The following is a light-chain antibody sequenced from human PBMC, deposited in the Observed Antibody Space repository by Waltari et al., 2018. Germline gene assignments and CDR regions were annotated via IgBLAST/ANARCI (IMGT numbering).Light chain of an antibody. V-gene: IGLV1-40*01. J-gene: IGLJ2*01. CDR2: GNP. Sequence: SVLTQPPSVSGAPGQRVTISCTGSSSNFGSTYDAHWYQQVPGTAPKLLIYGNPYRPSGVPDRFSGSKSGTSASLAITGLQAEDEADYYCQSYDNSLSALVFGGGTKLTVL. CDR1: SSNFGSTYD. CDR3: QSYDNSLSALV.